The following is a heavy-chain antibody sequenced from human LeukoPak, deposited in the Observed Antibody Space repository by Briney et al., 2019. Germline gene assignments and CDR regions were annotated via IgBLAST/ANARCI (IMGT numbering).Heavy chain of an antibody. D-gene: IGHD2-2*01. CDR2: IGTAGDT. CDR3: ARGDCSSTSCYHYYYGMDV. CDR1: GFTFDDYA. J-gene: IGHJ6*02. Sequence: GGSLRLSCAASGFTFDDYAMHWVRQAPGKGLEWVSAIGTAGDTYYPGSVKGRFTISRENAKNSLYLQMNSLRAGDTAVYYCARGDCSSTSCYHYYYGMDVWGQGTTVTVSS. V-gene: IGHV3-13*01.